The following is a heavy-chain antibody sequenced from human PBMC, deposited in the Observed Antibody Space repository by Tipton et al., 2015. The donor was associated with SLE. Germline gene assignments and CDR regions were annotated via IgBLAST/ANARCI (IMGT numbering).Heavy chain of an antibody. Sequence: TLSLTCTVSGGSISSGGYYWSWFRQHPGNGLEWIGYIYYSGSTYYNPSLKSRVTISVDTSKNQFSLKLSSVTAADTAVYYCARERAVAGSYYFDYWGQGTLVTVSS. CDR3: ARERAVAGSYYFDY. D-gene: IGHD6-19*01. J-gene: IGHJ4*02. CDR2: IYYSGST. CDR1: GGSISSGGYY. V-gene: IGHV4-31*03.